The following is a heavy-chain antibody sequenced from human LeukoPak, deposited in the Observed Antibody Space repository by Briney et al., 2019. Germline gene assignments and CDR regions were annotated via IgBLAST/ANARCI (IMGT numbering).Heavy chain of an antibody. Sequence: PGGSLRLSCAASGFPFSSYSMNWVRQAPGKGLEWVSVISADSATTFYADSVKGRFTISRDNAKNTVFLQMSSLRAEDTALYYCARKSASGNYPLDYWGQGTLVTVSS. D-gene: IGHD3-10*01. CDR3: ARKSASGNYPLDY. V-gene: IGHV3-23*01. J-gene: IGHJ4*02. CDR2: ISADSATT. CDR1: GFPFSSYS.